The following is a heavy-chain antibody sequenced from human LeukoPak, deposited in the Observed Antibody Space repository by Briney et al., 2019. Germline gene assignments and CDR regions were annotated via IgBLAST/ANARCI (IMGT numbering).Heavy chain of an antibody. CDR1: GYTFTSYG. Sequence: VASVKVSCKASGYTFTSYGISWVRQSPGQGLEWMGWISAYNGNTNYAQKLQGRVTMTTDTSTSTAYMELRSLRSDDTAVYYCARDRSPKYKGYQDNWFDPWGQGTLVTVSS. D-gene: IGHD2-2*01. CDR3: ARDRSPKYKGYQDNWFDP. V-gene: IGHV1-18*01. J-gene: IGHJ5*02. CDR2: ISAYNGNT.